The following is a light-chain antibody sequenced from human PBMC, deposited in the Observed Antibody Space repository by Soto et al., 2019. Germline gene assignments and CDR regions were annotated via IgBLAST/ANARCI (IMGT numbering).Light chain of an antibody. Sequence: IQLTQSPSSLSASVGDRVTITCRASQGISSYLAWYQQKPGKAPKLLIYAASTLQSGVPSRFSGSGSGTGFTLTISSLQPEDFATYYCQQLNDYPITFGQGTRLEIK. J-gene: IGKJ5*01. CDR3: QQLNDYPIT. V-gene: IGKV1-9*01. CDR2: AAS. CDR1: QGISSY.